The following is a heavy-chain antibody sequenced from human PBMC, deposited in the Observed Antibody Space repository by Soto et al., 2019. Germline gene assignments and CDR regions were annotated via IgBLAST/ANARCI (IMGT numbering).Heavy chain of an antibody. CDR1: GGSFSGYY. J-gene: IGHJ6*02. V-gene: IGHV4-34*01. Sequence: PSETLSLTCAVYGGSFSGYYWSWIRQPPGKGLEWIGEINHSGSTNYNPSLKSRVTISVDTSKNQFSLKLSSVTAADTAVYYCARGRGVTMVRGVIIGYYYYGMDVWGQGTTVTSP. CDR3: ARGRGVTMVRGVIIGYYYYGMDV. D-gene: IGHD3-10*01. CDR2: INHSGST.